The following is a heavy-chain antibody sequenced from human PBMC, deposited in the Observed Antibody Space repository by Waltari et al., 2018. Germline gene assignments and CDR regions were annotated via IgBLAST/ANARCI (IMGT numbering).Heavy chain of an antibody. CDR2: IIPIFGTP. J-gene: IGHJ4*02. V-gene: IGHV1-69*01. CDR3: AKTIKTAVTYYFDY. CDR1: GGTFTGYA. D-gene: IGHD3-10*01. Sequence: QVQLVQSGAEVKKPGSSVTVSCKASGGTFTGYAISWVRQAPGQGLEWMGGIIPIFGTPNYAQKFQGRVTITADESTRTAYMELSRLGSEDTAVYYFAKTIKTAVTYYFDYWGQGTLVTVSS.